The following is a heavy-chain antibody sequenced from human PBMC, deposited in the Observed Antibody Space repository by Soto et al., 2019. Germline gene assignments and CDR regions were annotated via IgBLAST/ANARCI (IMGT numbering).Heavy chain of an antibody. Sequence: SQPLSLTCAISGDTVSSNSAGWNWIRQSPSRGLEWLGRTYYRSKWYNDYAVSVRSRITITSDTSKNQFSLHLNSVTPEDTAVYFCARDEQRDADPFDFWGQGTRVTVSS. CDR1: GDTVSSNSAG. CDR2: TYYRSKWYN. V-gene: IGHV6-1*01. CDR3: ARDEQRDADPFDF. J-gene: IGHJ4*02.